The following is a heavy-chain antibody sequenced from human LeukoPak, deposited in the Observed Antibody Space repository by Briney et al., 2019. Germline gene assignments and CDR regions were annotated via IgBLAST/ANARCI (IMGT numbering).Heavy chain of an antibody. D-gene: IGHD3-10*01. Sequence: GGSLRLSCAASGFTFSSYWVHWVRQAPGKGLVWVSRINSDGSTTIYADSVKGRFTISRDNAKNTLYLQMNSLRAEDTAVYYCASLFGSGSPVPWGQGTLVTVSS. J-gene: IGHJ5*02. CDR1: GFTFSSYW. CDR2: INSDGSTT. V-gene: IGHV3-74*01. CDR3: ASLFGSGSPVP.